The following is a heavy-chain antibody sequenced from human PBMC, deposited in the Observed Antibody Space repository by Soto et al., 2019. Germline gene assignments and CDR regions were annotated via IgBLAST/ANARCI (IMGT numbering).Heavy chain of an antibody. CDR1: GYTFTSYG. V-gene: IGHV1-18*01. CDR3: ARRRQIVGAMRDFDY. Sequence: ASVKVSCKASGYTFTSYGISWVRQAPGQGLEWMGWISAYNGNTNYAQKLQGRVTMTTDTSTSTAYMELRSLRSDDTAVYYCARRRQIVGAMRDFDYWGQGTLVTVS. J-gene: IGHJ4*02. D-gene: IGHD1-26*01. CDR2: ISAYNGNT.